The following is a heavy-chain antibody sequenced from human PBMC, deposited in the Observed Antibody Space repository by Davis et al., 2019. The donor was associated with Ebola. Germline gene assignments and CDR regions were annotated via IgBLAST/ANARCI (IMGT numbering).Heavy chain of an antibody. CDR2: MNPNSGNT. V-gene: IGHV1-8*01. D-gene: IGHD3-3*01. Sequence: ASVKVSCKASGYTFTSYDINWVRQATGQGLEWMGWMNPNSGNTGYAQKFQGRVTMTRNTSISTAYMELSSLGSEDTAVYYCARGSNRPYYDFWSGYSNYYYYYGMDVWGQGTTVTVSS. CDR1: GYTFTSYD. CDR3: ARGSNRPYYDFWSGYSNYYYYYGMDV. J-gene: IGHJ6*02.